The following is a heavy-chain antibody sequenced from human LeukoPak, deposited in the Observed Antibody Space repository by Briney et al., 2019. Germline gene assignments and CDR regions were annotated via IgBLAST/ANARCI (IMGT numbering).Heavy chain of an antibody. V-gene: IGHV4-59*08. D-gene: IGHD6-19*01. J-gene: IGHJ4*02. CDR1: GVSISRYY. CDR2: IYYSGST. CDR3: ARHSSPIAVAGL. Sequence: PAETLSLTCTVSGVSISRYYWSWIRQPPGKGLEWIGYIYYSGSTNYNPSFKSRVTISVDKSSNQFSLKLSSVTAADKAVFYCARHSSPIAVAGLWGRRTLDTVPS.